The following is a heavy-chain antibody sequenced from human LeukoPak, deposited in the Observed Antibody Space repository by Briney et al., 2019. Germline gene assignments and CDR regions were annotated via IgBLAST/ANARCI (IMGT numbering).Heavy chain of an antibody. V-gene: IGHV4-34*01. CDR3: ARTRIQLWFVPNTFDY. D-gene: IGHD5-18*01. Sequence: PSETLSLTCADYGGSFSGYYWSWIRQPPGKGLEWIGEINHSGSTNYNPSLKSRVTISVDTSKNQFSLKLSSVTAADTAVYYCARTRIQLWFVPNTFDYWGQGTLVTVSS. J-gene: IGHJ4*02. CDR2: INHSGST. CDR1: GGSFSGYY.